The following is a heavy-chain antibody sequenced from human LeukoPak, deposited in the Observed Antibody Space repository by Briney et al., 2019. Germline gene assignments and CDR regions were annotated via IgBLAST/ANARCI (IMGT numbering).Heavy chain of an antibody. D-gene: IGHD3-10*01. V-gene: IGHV4-34*01. J-gene: IGHJ6*02. CDR1: GGSFSDYY. Sequence: SETLSLTCAVYGGSFSDYYWTWIRQSPGKGLEWIGEINHSGATDYNPSLKSRVTISVDTSKNQFSLKVRSVTAADTAVYYCARRVRGVIISFYYYNGMDVRGQGTTVTVSS. CDR3: ARRVRGVIISFYYYNGMDV. CDR2: INHSGAT.